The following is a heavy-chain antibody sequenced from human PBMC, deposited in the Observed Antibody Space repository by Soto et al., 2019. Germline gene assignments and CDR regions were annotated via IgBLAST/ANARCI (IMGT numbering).Heavy chain of an antibody. CDR1: GYTFTSYG. CDR3: ASSITMIVECNAAFDI. D-gene: IGHD3-22*01. Sequence: SVKVSCKASGYTFTSYGISWVRPATGQGLEWMGWISAYNGNTNYAQKLQGRVTMTTDTSTSTAYMELRSLRSDDTAVYYCASSITMIVECNAAFDIWGQGTRVPFSS. V-gene: IGHV1-18*04. J-gene: IGHJ3*02. CDR2: ISAYNGNT.